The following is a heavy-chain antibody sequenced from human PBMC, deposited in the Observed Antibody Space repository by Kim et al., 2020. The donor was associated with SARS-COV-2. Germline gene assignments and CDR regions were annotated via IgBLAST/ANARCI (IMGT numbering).Heavy chain of an antibody. D-gene: IGHD6-13*01. CDR3: AGVSIAAAGYYFDY. V-gene: IGHV1-69*04. Sequence: AQKFQGRVTITADKSTSTAYMELSSLRSEDTAVYYCAGVSIAAAGYYFDYWGQGTLVTVSS. J-gene: IGHJ4*02.